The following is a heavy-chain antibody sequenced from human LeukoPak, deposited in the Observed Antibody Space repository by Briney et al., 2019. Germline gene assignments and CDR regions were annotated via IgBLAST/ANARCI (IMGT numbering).Heavy chain of an antibody. D-gene: IGHD6-6*01. V-gene: IGHV4-59*08. CDR1: GGSISSYY. J-gene: IGHJ4*02. CDR2: IYYSGST. Sequence: SETLSLTCTVSGGSISSYYWSCIRQPPGKGLEWIGYIYYSGSTNYNPSLKSRVTISVDTSKNQFSLKLSSVTAADTAVYYCARSIAARPRFDYWGQGTLVTVSS. CDR3: ARSIAARPRFDY.